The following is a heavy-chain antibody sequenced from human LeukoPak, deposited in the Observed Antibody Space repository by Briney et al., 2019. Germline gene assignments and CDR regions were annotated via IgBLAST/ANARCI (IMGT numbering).Heavy chain of an antibody. CDR1: GGSISSYY. Sequence: SETLSLTCTVSGGSISSYYWSWIRQLPGKGLEWIGYIYYSGSTNYNPSLKSRVTISVDTSKNQFSLKLSSVTAADTAVYHCARSTGDYWGQGTLVTVSS. CDR3: ARSTGDY. J-gene: IGHJ4*02. CDR2: IYYSGST. V-gene: IGHV4-59*12.